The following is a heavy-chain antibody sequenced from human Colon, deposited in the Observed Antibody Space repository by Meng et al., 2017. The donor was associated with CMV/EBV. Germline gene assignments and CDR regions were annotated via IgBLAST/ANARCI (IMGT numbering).Heavy chain of an antibody. J-gene: IGHJ4*02. D-gene: IGHD2-8*01. V-gene: IGHV4-39*07. CDR3: VRDHTYDRKIY. Sequence: HLYLQHARPRLVQRSDTLSLTCTFSVGAISNSMDYWGWIPQFPRKGLEWIGSIYYSGSTFYNPSLKSRVTVSIDTSRNQFSLKLNSVTAADTAVYYCVRDHTYDRKIYWGQGSLVTVSS. CDR1: VGAISNSMDY. CDR2: IYYSGST.